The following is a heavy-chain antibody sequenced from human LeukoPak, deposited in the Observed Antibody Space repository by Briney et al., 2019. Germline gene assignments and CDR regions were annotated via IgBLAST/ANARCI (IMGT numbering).Heavy chain of an antibody. Sequence: SETLSLTCTLSGGSISTYYWSWIRQPPAKGLGWIGYIYHSGSTNYNPSLKSRVTISVDTSKNQFSLKLSSVTAADTAVYYCARGGGYASPIGYWGQGALVTVSS. CDR3: ARGGGYASPIGY. CDR2: IYHSGST. J-gene: IGHJ4*02. CDR1: GGSISTYY. D-gene: IGHD5-12*01. V-gene: IGHV4-59*01.